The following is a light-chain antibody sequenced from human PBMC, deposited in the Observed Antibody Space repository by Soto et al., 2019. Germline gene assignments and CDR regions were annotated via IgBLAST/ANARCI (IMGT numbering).Light chain of an antibody. V-gene: IGKV3D-15*01. J-gene: IGKJ3*01. CDR3: QQDYNLFT. CDR2: DAS. CDR1: QRVSND. Sequence: EIVMTQSPATLSVSPGERATLSCRASQRVSNDVAWYQQKPGQAPRLLIYDASNRATGIPARFSGSGSGTDFTLTISSLQPEDFAVYYCQQDYNLFTFGPGTKVDIK.